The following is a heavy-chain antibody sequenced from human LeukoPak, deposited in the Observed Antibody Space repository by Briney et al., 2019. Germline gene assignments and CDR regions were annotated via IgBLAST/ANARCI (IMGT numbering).Heavy chain of an antibody. CDR1: GFTFSSYA. J-gene: IGHJ4*02. Sequence: GGSLRLSCAASGFTFSSYAMSRVRQAPGKGLEWVSAISGSGGSTYYADSVKGRFTISRDNSKNTLYLQMNSLRAEDTAVYYCATDTAMVTTFDYWGQGTLVTVSS. V-gene: IGHV3-23*01. CDR2: ISGSGGST. CDR3: ATDTAMVTTFDY. D-gene: IGHD5-18*01.